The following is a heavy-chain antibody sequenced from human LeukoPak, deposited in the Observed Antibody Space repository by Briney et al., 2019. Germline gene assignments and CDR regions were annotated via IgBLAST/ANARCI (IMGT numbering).Heavy chain of an antibody. J-gene: IGHJ4*02. CDR3: ARDLITMVRGVSGSGY. V-gene: IGHV4-39*07. Sequence: SETLSLTCTVSGDSISSSSYYWGWVRQPPGKGLEWIGSIYYSGSTYYNPSLKSRVTISVDTSKNQFSLKLSSVTAADTAVYYCARDLITMVRGVSGSGYWGQGTLVTVSS. D-gene: IGHD3-10*01. CDR2: IYYSGST. CDR1: GDSISSSSYY.